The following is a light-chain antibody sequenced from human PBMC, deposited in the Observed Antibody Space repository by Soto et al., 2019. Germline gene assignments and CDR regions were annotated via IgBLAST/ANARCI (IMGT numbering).Light chain of an antibody. Sequence: DIQMTQSPSTLSASVGDGVTITCRASQNISVWLAWYQQRPGKAPKFLIYDASSLETGPPSRFSGSGSGTEFTLTIRSLQPDDFATYYCQQYDSSSPTFGQATKLEIK. J-gene: IGKJ2*01. CDR3: QQYDSSSPT. V-gene: IGKV1-5*01. CDR1: QNISVW. CDR2: DAS.